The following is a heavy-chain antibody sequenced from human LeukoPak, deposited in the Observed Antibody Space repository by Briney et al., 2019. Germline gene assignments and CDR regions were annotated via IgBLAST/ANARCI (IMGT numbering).Heavy chain of an antibody. V-gene: IGHV3-30*02. CDR1: GFTFSSYG. D-gene: IGHD5-18*01. CDR3: ARGRYGGYSYGLYSSYFDY. J-gene: IGHJ4*02. CDR2: IRYDGSNK. Sequence: PGGSLRLSCAASGFTFSSYGMHWVRQAPGKGLEWVAFIRYDGSNKYYADSVKGRFTISRDNSKNTLYLQMNSLRAEDTAVYYCARGRYGGYSYGLYSSYFDYWGQGTLVTVSS.